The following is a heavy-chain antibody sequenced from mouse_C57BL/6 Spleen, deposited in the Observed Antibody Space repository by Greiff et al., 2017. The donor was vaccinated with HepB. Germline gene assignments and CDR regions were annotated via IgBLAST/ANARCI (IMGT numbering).Heavy chain of an antibody. CDR2: INYDGSST. CDR1: GFTFSDYY. D-gene: IGHD2-2*01. Sequence: EVKLVESEGGLVQPGSSMKLSCTASGFTFSDYYMAWVRQVPEKGLEWVANINYDGSSTYYLDSLKSRFIISRDNAKNILYLQMSSLKSEDTATYYCARDGLYYFDYWGQGTTLTVSS. J-gene: IGHJ2*01. V-gene: IGHV5-16*01. CDR3: ARDGLYYFDY.